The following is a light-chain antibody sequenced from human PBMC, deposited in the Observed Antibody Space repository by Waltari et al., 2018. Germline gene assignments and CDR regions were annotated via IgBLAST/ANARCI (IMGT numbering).Light chain of an antibody. CDR2: DVN. Sequence: QSALTQPASVSGSPGQSIPISCTGTSSDVGGFDHVSWYQQHPGKAPKLMIYDVNNRPSGGSSRFSGSKSGNTASLTISGLQAEDEADYYCNSYTTSSTRVFGGGTKLTVL. J-gene: IGLJ3*02. CDR3: NSYTTSSTRV. CDR1: SSDVGGFDH. V-gene: IGLV2-14*03.